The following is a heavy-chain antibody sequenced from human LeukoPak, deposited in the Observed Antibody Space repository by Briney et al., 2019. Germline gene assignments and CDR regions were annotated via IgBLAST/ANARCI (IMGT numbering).Heavy chain of an antibody. CDR1: GFSISSGYY. CDR2: IHHSGSS. V-gene: IGHV4-31*03. J-gene: IGHJ4*02. D-gene: IGHD3-10*01. Sequence: SETLSLTCTVSGFSISSGYYWAWIRQLPGKGLESIGFIHHSGSSRHNPSLKDRVAISVDASRKQFALRLSSVTAADTAIYYCARGGNRFGGFYFDYWGQGIQVIVSS. CDR3: ARGGNRFGGFYFDY.